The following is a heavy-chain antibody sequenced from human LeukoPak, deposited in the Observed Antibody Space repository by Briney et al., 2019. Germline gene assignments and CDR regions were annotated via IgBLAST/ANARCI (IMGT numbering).Heavy chain of an antibody. Sequence: PGGSLRLSCAASGFTFSSYAMSWVRQAPGKGLEWVSAISGSGGSTYYADSVKGRFTISRDNAKNSLYLQMNSLGAEDTAVYYCARGGSMNFASGMDVWGKGTTVTVSS. D-gene: IGHD3/OR15-3a*01. CDR2: ISGSGGST. V-gene: IGHV3-23*01. J-gene: IGHJ6*04. CDR1: GFTFSSYA. CDR3: ARGGSMNFASGMDV.